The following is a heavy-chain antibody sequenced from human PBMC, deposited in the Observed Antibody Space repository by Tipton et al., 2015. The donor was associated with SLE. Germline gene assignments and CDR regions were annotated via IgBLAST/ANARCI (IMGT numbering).Heavy chain of an antibody. J-gene: IGHJ4*02. D-gene: IGHD5-18*01. CDR1: GDSISGQY. V-gene: IGHV4-59*11. Sequence: TLSLTCTVSGDSISGQYWSWIRQPPGKGLEWIGYIYYSGSTNYNPSLKSRVTISVDTSKNQFSLKLSSVTAADTAVYYCASHGDTDYWGQGTLVTVSS. CDR2: IYYSGST. CDR3: ASHGDTDY.